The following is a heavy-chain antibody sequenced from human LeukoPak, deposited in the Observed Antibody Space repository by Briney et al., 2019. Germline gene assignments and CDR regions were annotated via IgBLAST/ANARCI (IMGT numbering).Heavy chain of an antibody. J-gene: IGHJ4*02. CDR1: GFTFSGSA. V-gene: IGHV3-73*01. CDR2: IRSKANSYAT. Sequence: SGGSLRLSCAASGFTFSGSAMHWVRQASGKGLEWVGRIRSKANSYATAYAASVKGRFSISRDDSKNTAYLQMNSLKTEDTAVYYCTRRYGSGSFDYWGQETLVTVSS. D-gene: IGHD3-10*01. CDR3: TRRYGSGSFDY.